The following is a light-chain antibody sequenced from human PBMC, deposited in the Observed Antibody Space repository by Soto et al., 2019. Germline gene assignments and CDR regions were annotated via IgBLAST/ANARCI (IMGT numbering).Light chain of an antibody. CDR2: GAS. CDR3: QQYHQWPVA. J-gene: IGKJ4*01. CDR1: HSVGNN. V-gene: IGKV3-15*01. Sequence: VMTQSPTTLSVSPGERATLSCMASHSVGNNLAWYQQNPGQAPRLLIYGASTRATGVPARFSGSGSATQFTLTISSLQSEDFGFYYCQQYHQWPVAFGGGTKVEIK.